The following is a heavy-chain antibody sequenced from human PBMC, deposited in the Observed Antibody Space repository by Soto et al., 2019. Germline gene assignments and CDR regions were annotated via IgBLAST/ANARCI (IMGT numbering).Heavy chain of an antibody. J-gene: IGHJ6*02. CDR3: TTDDALNYDILTGYYTYYYYYGMDV. CDR2: IKSKTDGGTT. CDR1: GFTFSNAW. D-gene: IGHD3-9*01. Sequence: GGSLRLSCAASGFTFSNAWMNWVRQAPGKGLEWVGRIKSKTDGGTTEYAAPVKGRFTISRDDSKNTLYLQMNSLKTEDTAVYYCTTDDALNYDILTGYYTYYYYYGMDVWGQGTTVTVSS. V-gene: IGHV3-15*07.